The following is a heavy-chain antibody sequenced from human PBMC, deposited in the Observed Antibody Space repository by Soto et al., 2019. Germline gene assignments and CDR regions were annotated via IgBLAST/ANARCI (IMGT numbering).Heavy chain of an antibody. CDR1: GFTFSSYS. V-gene: IGHV3-48*02. D-gene: IGHD1-26*01. CDR2: ISSSSSTI. Sequence: EVQLVESGGGLVQPGGSLRLSCAASGFTFSSYSMNWVRQAPGKGLEWVSYISSSSSTIYYADSVKGRFTISRDNAKNSLYLKMNSLRDEDTAVYYCARGGGLVGATYFDYWGQGTLVTVSS. CDR3: ARGGGLVGATYFDY. J-gene: IGHJ4*02.